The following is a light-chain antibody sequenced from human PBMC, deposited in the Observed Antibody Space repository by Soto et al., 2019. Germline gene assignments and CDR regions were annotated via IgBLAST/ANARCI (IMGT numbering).Light chain of an antibody. Sequence: DIQMTQSPSTLSGSVGDRVTITCRASQTISGWLAWYQQKPGKAPKLLIYKASTLKSGVPSRFSGSGSGTEFTLTISSLQPDDFATYYCQQYSTYRTFGQGTKVDIK. CDR3: QQYSTYRT. CDR1: QTISGW. V-gene: IGKV1-5*03. CDR2: KAS. J-gene: IGKJ1*01.